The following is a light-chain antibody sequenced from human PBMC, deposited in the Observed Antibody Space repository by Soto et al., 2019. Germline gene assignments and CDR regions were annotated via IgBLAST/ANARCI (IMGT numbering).Light chain of an antibody. Sequence: DIQLTQSPSFLSASVGDRVTITCRASQGISSYLAWYQQKPGKAPNLLIYTASTLQSGVPSRFSGSGSGTEFTLTFSSLQPEDFATYYCQQLNSYPYTFGQGTKLEIK. CDR3: QQLNSYPYT. CDR1: QGISSY. J-gene: IGKJ2*01. CDR2: TAS. V-gene: IGKV1-9*01.